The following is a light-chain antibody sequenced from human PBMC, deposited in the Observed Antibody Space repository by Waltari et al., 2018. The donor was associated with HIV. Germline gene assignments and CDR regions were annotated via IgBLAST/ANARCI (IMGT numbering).Light chain of an antibody. J-gene: IGLJ2*01. V-gene: IGLV2-23*02. CDR2: EVT. CDR3: CSYAGISTL. CDR1: TSDVGGYNL. Sequence: QSALTQPASVSASPGQSLTIPCSGTTSDVGGYNLFSWYQQHPGKAPKLIIYEVTQRPSGISNRFSGSKSGNTASLTISGLQAEDEADYYCCSYAGISTLFGGGTKLTVL.